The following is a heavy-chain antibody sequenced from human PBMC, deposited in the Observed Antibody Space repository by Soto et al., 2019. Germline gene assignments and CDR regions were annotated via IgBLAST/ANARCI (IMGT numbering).Heavy chain of an antibody. J-gene: IGHJ3*02. D-gene: IGHD4-17*01. CDR2: ISYDGSNK. V-gene: IGHV3-30-3*01. CDR1: GFTFSSYA. Sequence: PGGSLRLSCAASGFTFSSYAMHWVRQAPGKGLEWVAVISYDGSNKYYADSVKGRFTISRDNSKNTLYLQMNSLRAEDTAVYYCAREPDYGHPTADAFDIWGQGTMVTVSS. CDR3: AREPDYGHPTADAFDI.